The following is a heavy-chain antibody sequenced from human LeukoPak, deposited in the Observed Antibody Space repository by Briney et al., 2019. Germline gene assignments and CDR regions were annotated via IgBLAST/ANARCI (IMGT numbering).Heavy chain of an antibody. CDR2: INPSGGST. CDR3: ARDLGVGAAPYFDY. Sequence: ASVKVSCKASGYTFTSYYMHWVRQAPGQGLEWMGIINPSGGSTSYAQKFQGRVTMTTDESTSTAYMELSSLRSEDTAVYYCARDLGVGAAPYFDYWGQGTLVTVSS. CDR1: GYTFTSYY. D-gene: IGHD1-26*01. J-gene: IGHJ4*02. V-gene: IGHV1-46*01.